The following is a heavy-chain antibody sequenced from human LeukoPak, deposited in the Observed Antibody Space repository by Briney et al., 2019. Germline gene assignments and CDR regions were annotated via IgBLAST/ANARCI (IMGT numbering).Heavy chain of an antibody. J-gene: IGHJ3*02. Sequence: PGGCLRLSCAASGFTFSSYGMHWVRQAPGKGLEWVAVISYDGNNQYYSDSVKGRFTISRDRSRNTVDLQMNSLRGDDTAVYYCARGYYDSSGYPAVGAFDIWGQGTMVPVSS. CDR1: GFTFSSYG. CDR2: ISYDGNNQ. V-gene: IGHV3-30*03. D-gene: IGHD3-22*01. CDR3: ARGYYDSSGYPAVGAFDI.